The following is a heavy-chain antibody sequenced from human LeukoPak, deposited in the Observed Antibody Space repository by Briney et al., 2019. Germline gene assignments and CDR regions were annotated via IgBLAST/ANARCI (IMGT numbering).Heavy chain of an antibody. CDR1: GFTFSSYA. CDR2: ISGSGGST. Sequence: GGSLRLSCAASGFTFSSYAMSWVRQAPGKGLEWVSAISGSGGSTYYADSVKGRFTISRDNSKNTLYLQMNSLRAEDTAVYYCACMYYDFWSGYFPFDYWGQGTLVTVSS. D-gene: IGHD3-3*01. J-gene: IGHJ4*02. CDR3: ACMYYDFWSGYFPFDY. V-gene: IGHV3-23*01.